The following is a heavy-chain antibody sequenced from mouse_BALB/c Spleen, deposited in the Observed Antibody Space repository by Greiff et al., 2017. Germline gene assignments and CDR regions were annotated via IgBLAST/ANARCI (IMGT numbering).Heavy chain of an antibody. V-gene: IGHV10S3*01. CDR3: VRDQSMDY. CDR2: IRSKSNNYAT. J-gene: IGHJ4*01. Sequence: GGGLVQPKGSLKLSCAASGFTFNTNAMNWVRQAPGQGLEWVARIRSKSNNYATYYADSVKDRFTISRDDSQSMLYLQMNNLKTEDTAMYYCVRDQSMDYWGQGTSVTVSS. CDR1: GFTFNTNA.